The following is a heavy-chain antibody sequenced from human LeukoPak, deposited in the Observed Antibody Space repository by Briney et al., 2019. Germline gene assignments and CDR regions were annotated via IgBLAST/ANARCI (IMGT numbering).Heavy chain of an antibody. V-gene: IGHV3-23*01. CDR3: AKGMTAMNP. Sequence: GGSLRLSCAVSGFPLSSYAMSWVRQAPGKGLEWVSTISGSGGSTYYADSVKGRFTISRDNSKNTLYLQMNSLRAEGTAVYYCAKGMTAMNPWGQGTLVTVSS. J-gene: IGHJ5*02. D-gene: IGHD2-21*02. CDR1: GFPLSSYA. CDR2: ISGSGGST.